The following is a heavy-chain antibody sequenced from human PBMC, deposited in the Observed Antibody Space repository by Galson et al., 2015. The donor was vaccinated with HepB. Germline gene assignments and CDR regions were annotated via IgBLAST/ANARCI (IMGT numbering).Heavy chain of an antibody. CDR3: AHRIYSSDGEGFYY. Sequence: PALVKPTQPLTLTCTFSGFSLNTGGVGVGWIRQPPGKALEWLALFYWNDDKSYSPSLESRLTITKDTSKNQVVLTMTNMDPVDTATYYCAHRIYSSDGEGFYYWGQGTLVTVSS. J-gene: IGHJ4*02. V-gene: IGHV2-5*01. CDR1: GFSLNTGGVG. D-gene: IGHD6-19*01. CDR2: FYWNDDK.